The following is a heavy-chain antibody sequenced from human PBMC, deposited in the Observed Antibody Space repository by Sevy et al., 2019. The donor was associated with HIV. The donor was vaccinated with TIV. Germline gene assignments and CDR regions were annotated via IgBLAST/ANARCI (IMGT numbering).Heavy chain of an antibody. CDR1: GFTFSDYY. Sequence: GGSLRLSCAASGFTFSDYYMSWIRQAPGKGLEWVSYISSSGSTIYYADSVKGRFTISRDNAKNSLYLQMNSLRAEDTAGYYCARAEKKQWLPDWGQGTLVTVSS. D-gene: IGHD6-19*01. J-gene: IGHJ4*02. V-gene: IGHV3-11*01. CDR2: ISSSGSTI. CDR3: ARAEKKQWLPD.